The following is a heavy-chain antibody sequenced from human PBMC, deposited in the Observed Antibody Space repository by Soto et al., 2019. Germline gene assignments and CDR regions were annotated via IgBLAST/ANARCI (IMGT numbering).Heavy chain of an antibody. J-gene: IGHJ6*02. V-gene: IGHV2-70*01. Sequence: ESGPTLVNPTQTLTLTCTFSGFSLSTSGMCVSWIRQPPGKALEWLALIDWDDDKYYSTSLKTRLTISKDTSKNQVVLTMTNMDPVDTATYYCARIRWLVGATHYYGMDVWGQGTTVTVSS. CDR1: GFSLSTSGMC. CDR3: ARIRWLVGATHYYGMDV. CDR2: IDWDDDK. D-gene: IGHD1-26*01.